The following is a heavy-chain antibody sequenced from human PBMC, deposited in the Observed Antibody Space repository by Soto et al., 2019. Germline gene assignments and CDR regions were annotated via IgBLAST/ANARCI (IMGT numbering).Heavy chain of an antibody. CDR3: TRVLGGMATVPFDY. J-gene: IGHJ4*02. D-gene: IGHD4-4*01. V-gene: IGHV3-30-3*01. CDR2: ISYEGSNK. CDR1: GFTFSSYA. Sequence: QVQLVESGGGVVQPGRSLRLCCAASGFTFSSYAMHWVRQAPGTGLEWVAVISYEGSNKYYADSVKGRFTISRDNSKNTLYLQMNSLRTEDTAVYYCTRVLGGMATVPFDYWGQGALVTVSS.